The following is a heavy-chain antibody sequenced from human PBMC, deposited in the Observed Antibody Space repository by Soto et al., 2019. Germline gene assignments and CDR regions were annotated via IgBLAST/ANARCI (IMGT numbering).Heavy chain of an antibody. CDR2: INHSGST. V-gene: IGHV4-39*07. CDR1: GGSISSGGYY. J-gene: IGHJ6*03. D-gene: IGHD1-7*01. CDR3: ANTPRESAESGRYNWNSPSYMDV. Sequence: SETLSLTCTVSGGSISSGGYYWSWIRQPPGKGLEWIGEINHSGSTNYNPSLKSRVTISVDTSKNQFSLKLSSVTAADTAVYYCANTPRESAESGRYNWNSPSYMDVWGNGTTVTVSS.